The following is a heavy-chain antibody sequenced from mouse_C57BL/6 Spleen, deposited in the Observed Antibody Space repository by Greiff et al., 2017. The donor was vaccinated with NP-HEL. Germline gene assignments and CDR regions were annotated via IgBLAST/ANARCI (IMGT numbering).Heavy chain of an antibody. V-gene: IGHV1-75*01. CDR1: GYTFTDYY. Sequence: QVQLKQSGPELVKPGASVKISCKASGYTFTDYYINWVKQRPGQGLEWIGWIFPGSGSTYYNEKFKGKATLTVDKSSSTAYMLLSSLTSEDSAVYFCARSYDYDKAWFAYWGQGTLVTVSA. CDR3: ARSYDYDKAWFAY. J-gene: IGHJ3*01. D-gene: IGHD2-4*01. CDR2: IFPGSGST.